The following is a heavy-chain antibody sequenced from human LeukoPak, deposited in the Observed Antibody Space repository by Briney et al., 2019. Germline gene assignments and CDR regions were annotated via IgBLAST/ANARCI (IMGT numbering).Heavy chain of an antibody. CDR2: FDPEDGET. V-gene: IGHV1-24*01. J-gene: IGHJ4*02. Sequence: ASVKVSCKVSGYTLTELSMHWVRQAPGKGLEWMGGFDPEDGETIYAQKFQGRVTMTEDTSTDTAYMELSSLGSDDTAVYYCARGHMVRGVITIFDYWGQGTLVTVSS. D-gene: IGHD3-10*01. CDR1: GYTLTELS. CDR3: ARGHMVRGVITIFDY.